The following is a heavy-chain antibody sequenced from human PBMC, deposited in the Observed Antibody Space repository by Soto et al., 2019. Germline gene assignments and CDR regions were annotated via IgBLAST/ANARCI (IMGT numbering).Heavy chain of an antibody. J-gene: IGHJ4*02. CDR1: GGSISSGDYY. V-gene: IGHV4-30-4*01. Sequence: SETLSLTCTVSGGSISSGDYYWSWIRQPPGKGLEWIGFISYSGSTYYSLSLKSRVTISVDTSKNQFSLNLSFVTAADTAVYYFATMGTPATGLLYLDYWGEGTLVTVS. CDR2: ISYSGST. D-gene: IGHD5-18*01. CDR3: ATMGTPATGLLYLDY.